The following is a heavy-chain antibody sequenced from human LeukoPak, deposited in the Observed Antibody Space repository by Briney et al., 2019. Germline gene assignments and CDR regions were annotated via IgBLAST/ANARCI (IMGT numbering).Heavy chain of an antibody. D-gene: IGHD2-21*02. Sequence: PGRSLILSCAASRFTFSSYGMHWVRQAPGKGLEWVAVIWYDGSNKYYADSVKGRFTISRDNSKNTLYLQMNSLRAEDTAVYYCARDLCGGDCYPAGAFDIWGQGTMVTVSS. J-gene: IGHJ3*02. CDR2: IWYDGSNK. V-gene: IGHV3-33*01. CDR1: RFTFSSYG. CDR3: ARDLCGGDCYPAGAFDI.